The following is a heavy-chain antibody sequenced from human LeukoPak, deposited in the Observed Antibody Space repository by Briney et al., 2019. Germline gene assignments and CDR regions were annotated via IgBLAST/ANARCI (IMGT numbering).Heavy chain of an antibody. Sequence: ASVKVSCKASGYTFTSYYMHWVRQAPGQGLEWMGLINPSGGSTSYAQKFQGRVTMTRDTSTSTVYMELSSLRSEDTAVYYCARDGTGYYDSSGYYYPGDGMDVWGQGTTVTVSS. CDR2: INPSGGST. V-gene: IGHV1-46*01. J-gene: IGHJ6*02. CDR3: ARDGTGYYDSSGYYYPGDGMDV. D-gene: IGHD3-22*01. CDR1: GYTFTSYY.